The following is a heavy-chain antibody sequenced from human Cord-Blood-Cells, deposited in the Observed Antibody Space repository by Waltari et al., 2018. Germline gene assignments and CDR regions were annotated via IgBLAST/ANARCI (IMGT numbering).Heavy chain of an antibody. J-gene: IGHJ4*02. CDR1: GFTFRSYS. Sequence: EVQLVESGGGLVKPGGSLRLSCAASGFTFRSYSMNWVRQAPGKGLEWVSSISSSSSYIYYADSGKGRFTISRDNAKNSLYLQMNSLRAEDTAVYYCARGAAMLDYWGQGTLVTVSS. CDR2: ISSSSSYI. CDR3: ARGAAMLDY. V-gene: IGHV3-21*01. D-gene: IGHD2-2*01.